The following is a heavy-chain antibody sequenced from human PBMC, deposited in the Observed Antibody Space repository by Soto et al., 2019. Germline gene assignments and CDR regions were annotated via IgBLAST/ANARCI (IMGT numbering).Heavy chain of an antibody. V-gene: IGHV4-4*09. D-gene: IGHD3-10*01. J-gene: IGHJ4*01. CDR2: IYPSGTS. CDR1: GGSISSYY. CDR3: ARGHYFGSGSTD. Sequence: PSETLSLTCTVSGGSISSYYWSWIRQPPGKGLEWIGYIYPSGTSYYNPSLKSRVTISVDKSQNQFSLRLSSMTAADTAVYYCARGHYFGSGSTDWGHGTLVTVSS.